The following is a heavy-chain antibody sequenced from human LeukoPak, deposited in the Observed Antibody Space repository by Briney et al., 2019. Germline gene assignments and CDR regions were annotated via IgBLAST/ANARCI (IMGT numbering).Heavy chain of an antibody. D-gene: IGHD3-22*01. V-gene: IGHV1-24*01. CDR3: ATLTMIAPGYYYGTDV. Sequence: GASVKVSCKVSGYTLTELSMHWVRQAPGKGLEWMGGFDPEDGETIYAQKFQGRVTMTEDTSTDTAYMELSSLRSEDTAVYYCATLTMIAPGYYYGTDVWGQGTTVTVSS. CDR1: GYTLTELS. J-gene: IGHJ6*02. CDR2: FDPEDGET.